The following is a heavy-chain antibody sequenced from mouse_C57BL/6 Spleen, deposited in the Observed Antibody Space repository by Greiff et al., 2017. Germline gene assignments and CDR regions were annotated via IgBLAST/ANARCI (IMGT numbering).Heavy chain of an antibody. J-gene: IGHJ3*01. D-gene: IGHD1-1*01. Sequence: QVQLQQPGAELVKPGASVKMSCKASGYSFTSYWITWVKQRTGQGLEWIGDIYPGSGSTNYNEKFKSKATMTVDTSSSTAYMQLRSLTSEDSAVYAGARGHYYGSSSGLAYWGQGTLVTVSA. CDR2: IYPGSGST. CDR3: ARGHYYGSSSGLAY. CDR1: GYSFTSYW. V-gene: IGHV1-55*01.